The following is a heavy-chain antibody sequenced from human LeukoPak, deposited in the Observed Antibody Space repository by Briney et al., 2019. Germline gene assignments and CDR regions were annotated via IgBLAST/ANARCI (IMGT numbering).Heavy chain of an antibody. J-gene: IGHJ1*01. V-gene: IGHV1-2*02. Sequence: ASVTVSCKASGYTFTGYYIHWVRQAPGQGLEWMGWINPNSGGTNYAQKFQGRVTMTRDTSISTAYMELSRLTSDDTAVYYCARDRSYYYDSHGYPEHSQHWGQGTLVTVSS. CDR1: GYTFTGYY. CDR3: ARDRSYYYDSHGYPEHSQH. CDR2: INPNSGGT. D-gene: IGHD3-22*01.